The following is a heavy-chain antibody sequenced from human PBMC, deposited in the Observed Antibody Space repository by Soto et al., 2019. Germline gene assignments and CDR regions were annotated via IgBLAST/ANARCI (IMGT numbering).Heavy chain of an antibody. Sequence: SETLSLTCTVSGGSVSSGSYYWSWIRQPPGKGLEWIGYIYYSGSTNYNPSLKSRVTISVDTSKNQFSLKLSSVTAADTAVYYCARVAAGLFDYWGQGTLVTV. CDR1: GGSVSSGSYY. CDR3: ARVAAGLFDY. CDR2: IYYSGST. V-gene: IGHV4-61*01. D-gene: IGHD6-19*01. J-gene: IGHJ4*02.